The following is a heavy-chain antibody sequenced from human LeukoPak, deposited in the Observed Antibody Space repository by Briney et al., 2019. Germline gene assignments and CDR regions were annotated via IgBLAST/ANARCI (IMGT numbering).Heavy chain of an antibody. V-gene: IGHV4-59*08. CDR3: ARQWRGEYFDY. Sequence: NSSETLSLTCTVSGGSISSYYWSWIRQPPGKGLEWIGYIYYSGSTNYNPSLKSRVTISVDTSKNQFSLKLSSVTAADTAVYYCARQWRGEYFDYWGQGTLVTVSS. CDR2: IYYSGST. D-gene: IGHD2-21*01. CDR1: GGSISSYY. J-gene: IGHJ4*02.